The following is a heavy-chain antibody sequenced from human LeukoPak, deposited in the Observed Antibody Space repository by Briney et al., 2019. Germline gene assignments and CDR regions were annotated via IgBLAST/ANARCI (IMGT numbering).Heavy chain of an antibody. CDR2: FDPEDGET. Sequence: ASVKVSCKASGGTFSSYAISWVRQAPGKGLEWMGGFDPEDGETIYAQKFQGRVTMTEDTSTDTAYMELSSLRSEDTAVYYCATQHVLRYFDPAWGLHAFDIWGQGTMVTVSS. V-gene: IGHV1-24*01. D-gene: IGHD3-9*01. J-gene: IGHJ3*02. CDR1: GGTFSSYA. CDR3: ATQHVLRYFDPAWGLHAFDI.